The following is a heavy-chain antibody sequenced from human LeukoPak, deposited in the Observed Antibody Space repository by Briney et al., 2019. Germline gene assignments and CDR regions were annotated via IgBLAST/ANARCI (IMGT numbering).Heavy chain of an antibody. V-gene: IGHV1-2*06. CDR1: GYTFTGYY. J-gene: IGHJ4*02. CDR3: ATDRGIGIAFDY. Sequence: ASVKVSCKASGYTFTGYYMHWVRQAPGQGLEWMGRINPNSGGTNYAQKFQGRVTMTEDTSTDTAYMELSSLRSEDTAVYYCATDRGIGIAFDYWGQGTLVTVSS. CDR2: INPNSGGT. D-gene: IGHD6-13*01.